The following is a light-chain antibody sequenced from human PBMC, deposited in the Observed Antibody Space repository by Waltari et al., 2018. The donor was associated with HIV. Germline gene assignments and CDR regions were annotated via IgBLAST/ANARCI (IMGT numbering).Light chain of an antibody. Sequence: QSALTQQASVSGSLGQSITISCNGTSCNIGKYNLFSWYQQHPGKATKLFIYEVTRRPSEFSSRVSAPKSDNTAYLPISGLQAEDEAGYFCCSYAGTKDFFVCGGGTQLGG. CDR3: CSYAGTKDFFVCGGGTQ. CDR1: SCNIGKYNL. CDR2: EVT. J-gene: IGLJ2*01. V-gene: IGLV2-23*02.